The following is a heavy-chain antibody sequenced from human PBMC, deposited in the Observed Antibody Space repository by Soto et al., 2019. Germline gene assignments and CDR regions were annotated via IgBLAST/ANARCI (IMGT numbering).Heavy chain of an antibody. CDR1: GFTFSSYA. V-gene: IGHV3-23*01. CDR2: ISGSGGST. CDR3: AKDGRIVVVPAGMWRGAYYFDY. Sequence: EVQLLESGGGLVQPGGSLRLSCAASGFTFSSYAMSWVRQAPGKGLEWVSAISGSGGSTYYADSVKGRFTISRDNSKNTLYLQMNSLRAEDTAVYYCAKDGRIVVVPAGMWRGAYYFDYWGQGTLVTVSS. J-gene: IGHJ4*02. D-gene: IGHD2-2*01.